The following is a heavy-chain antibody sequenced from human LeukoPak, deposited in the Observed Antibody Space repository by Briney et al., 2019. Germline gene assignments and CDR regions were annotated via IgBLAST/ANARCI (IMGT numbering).Heavy chain of an antibody. Sequence: ASVKVSCKVSGYTLTEFSMHWVRQAPGKGLEWMGGFDPEDGETIYAQELQGRVTMTRDTSTDTAYMELSSLRSEDTAVYYCATWYYYDSSDYDLADYWGQGTLVTVSS. CDR3: ATWYYYDSSDYDLADY. D-gene: IGHD3-22*01. V-gene: IGHV1-24*01. CDR2: FDPEDGET. CDR1: GYTLTEFS. J-gene: IGHJ4*02.